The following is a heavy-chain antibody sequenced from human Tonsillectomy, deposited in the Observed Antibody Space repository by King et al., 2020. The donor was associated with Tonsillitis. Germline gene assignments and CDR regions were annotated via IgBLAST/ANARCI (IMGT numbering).Heavy chain of an antibody. Sequence: VQLVESGAEVKKPGESLKISCKVSGYTFTTYWIGWVRQMPGKGLEWMGIIYPGDSDTSYSPSFQGQVTISADKSITTSFLQWSSLTASDTAIYYCARLRWSNWDAFDIWGQGTMVTVSS. D-gene: IGHD4-23*01. V-gene: IGHV5-51*01. CDR3: ARLRWSNWDAFDI. J-gene: IGHJ3*02. CDR1: GYTFTTYW. CDR2: IYPGDSDT.